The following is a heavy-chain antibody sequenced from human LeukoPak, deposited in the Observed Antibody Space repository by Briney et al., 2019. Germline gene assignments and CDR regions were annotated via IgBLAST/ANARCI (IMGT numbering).Heavy chain of an antibody. Sequence: GESLRLSCAASGFSLSRYWMSWVRQAPGKGLEWVAVVSYLGNDKFYADSVKGRFTISRDNSNNTVYSEINSLRSDDTGVYYCARPLERRLIHYFDFWGPGTLVTVSS. CDR3: ARPLERRLIHYFDF. V-gene: IGHV3-30-3*01. CDR1: GFSLSRYW. D-gene: IGHD3-3*01. CDR2: VSYLGNDK. J-gene: IGHJ4*02.